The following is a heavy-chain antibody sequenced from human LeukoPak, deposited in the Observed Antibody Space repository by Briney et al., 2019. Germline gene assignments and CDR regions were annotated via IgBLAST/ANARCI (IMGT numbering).Heavy chain of an antibody. CDR3: ARDPVDIVATITPINWFDP. D-gene: IGHD5-12*01. J-gene: IGHJ5*02. CDR2: LSYDESGK. V-gene: IGHV3-30*03. Sequence: GGSLRLSCVASGFTFTKYGIHWVRQAPGKGLEWVAFLSYDESGKFYADSVKGRFTISRDNAKNSLYLQMNSLRAEDTAVYYCARDPVDIVATITPINWFDPWGQGTLVTVSS. CDR1: GFTFTKYG.